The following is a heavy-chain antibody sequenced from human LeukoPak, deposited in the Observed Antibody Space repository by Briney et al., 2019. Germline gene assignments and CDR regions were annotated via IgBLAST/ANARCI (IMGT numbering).Heavy chain of an antibody. Sequence: PGGSLRLSCAASGFTFSNYNMNWVRQAPGKGLEWVSYITRRSSSIYYADSVKGRFTISRDNAQNSLYLQMNSLRDEDTAVYYCARDSRFGKLLIPYFDYWGQGTLVTVSS. V-gene: IGHV3-48*02. D-gene: IGHD3-10*01. CDR1: GFTFSNYN. CDR3: ARDSRFGKLLIPYFDY. J-gene: IGHJ4*02. CDR2: ITRRSSSI.